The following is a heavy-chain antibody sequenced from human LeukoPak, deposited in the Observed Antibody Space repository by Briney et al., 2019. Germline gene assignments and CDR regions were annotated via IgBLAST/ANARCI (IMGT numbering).Heavy chain of an antibody. Sequence: SETLSLTCTVSGGSIGNDYWSWIRQPAGKGLEWIGRIHAGGSTDYNPSFNSRLTISVDKSKNQFSLNLSSVTAADTATYYCATPYCSSISCLDVFNMWGQGTRVTVSS. CDR1: GGSIGNDY. CDR3: ATPYCSSISCLDVFNM. V-gene: IGHV4-4*07. CDR2: IHAGGST. J-gene: IGHJ3*02. D-gene: IGHD2-2*01.